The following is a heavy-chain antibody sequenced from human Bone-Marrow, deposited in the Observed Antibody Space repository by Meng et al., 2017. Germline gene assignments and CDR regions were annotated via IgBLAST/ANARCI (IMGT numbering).Heavy chain of an antibody. Sequence: GESLKISCAASGFTVSCHYMSWVRQAPGKGLELVSVIYSGGSTYYADSVKGRVPISRDNSKNTQYRQMNRLRAEDTAMYYCAREYQTHYYGSESYYNSGLTHYLDYWGQGTLVTVSS. D-gene: IGHD3-10*01. CDR2: IYSGGST. CDR3: AREYQTHYYGSESYYNSGLTHYLDY. CDR1: GFTVSCHY. J-gene: IGHJ4*02. V-gene: IGHV3-66*01.